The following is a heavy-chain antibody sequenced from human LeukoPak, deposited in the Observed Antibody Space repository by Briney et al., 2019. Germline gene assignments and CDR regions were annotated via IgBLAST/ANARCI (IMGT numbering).Heavy chain of an antibody. CDR1: GYTFTGYY. CDR2: INPNSGGT. J-gene: IGHJ4*02. CDR3: AKASIVATIWAGCDY. D-gene: IGHD5-12*01. Sequence: ASVKVSCKASGYTFTGYYMHWVRQAPGQGLEWMGWINPNSGGTNYAQKFQGRVTMTRDTSISTAYMELSRLRSDDTAVYYCAKASIVATIWAGCDYWGQGTLVTVSS. V-gene: IGHV1-2*02.